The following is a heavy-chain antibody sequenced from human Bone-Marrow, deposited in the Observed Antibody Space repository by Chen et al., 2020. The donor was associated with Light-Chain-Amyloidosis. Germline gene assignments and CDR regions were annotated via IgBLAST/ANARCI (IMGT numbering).Heavy chain of an antibody. Sequence: DVRLVESGGGLVQPGGSLRLSCAASGFTFSSYAMNWVRQAPGKGLGWVSGIVGSGVNTYYADSVKGRVTISRDNSKNTLSLHMNSLRAEDTAVYYCTKDGITVAGTRFFDYWGQGALVTVSS. CDR2: IVGSGVNT. CDR3: TKDGITVAGTRFFDY. D-gene: IGHD6-19*01. V-gene: IGHV3-23*04. J-gene: IGHJ4*02. CDR1: GFTFSSYA.